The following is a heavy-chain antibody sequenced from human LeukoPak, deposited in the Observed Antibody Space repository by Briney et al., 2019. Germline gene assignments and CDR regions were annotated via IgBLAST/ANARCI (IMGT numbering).Heavy chain of an antibody. CDR3: VRDLVLMKYFDY. V-gene: IGHV3-53*01. CDR1: GFAVSSNY. J-gene: IGHJ4*02. D-gene: IGHD5/OR15-5a*01. CDR2: IYSGGST. Sequence: GGSLRLSCAISGFAVSSNYMSWVRQAPGKGLEWVSVIYSGGSTYYADSVKGRFTISRDNSKNTLYLQMNSLRAEDTALYYCVRDLVLMKYFDYWGQGTLVTVSS.